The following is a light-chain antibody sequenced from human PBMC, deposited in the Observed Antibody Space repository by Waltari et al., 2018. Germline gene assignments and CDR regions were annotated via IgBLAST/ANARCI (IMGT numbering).Light chain of an antibody. CDR3: TSYTTSTTVV. Sequence: QSALPQPASVSGPPGTSITISCPGTSSDVGGYDVLSWYQRYPGEAPKLKIYGVSNRPSGVSNRFSSSKSGNTASLTISGLQAKDEADYYCTSYTTSTTVVFGTGTKVTVL. CDR1: SSDVGGYDV. J-gene: IGLJ1*01. CDR2: GVS. V-gene: IGLV2-14*01.